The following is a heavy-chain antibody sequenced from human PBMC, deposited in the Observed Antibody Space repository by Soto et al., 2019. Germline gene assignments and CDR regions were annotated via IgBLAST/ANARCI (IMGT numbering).Heavy chain of an antibody. D-gene: IGHD2-15*01. V-gene: IGHV4-31*03. Sequence: QVQLQESGPGLVKPSQTLSLTCTVSGGSIDSDGSYWSWIRQSPGEGLEWLGYIYYSGTTYYNPSLKFRVSISMYTSTNQFSLKLGSVTAADTAIADCAGGRCFSGSCSHLDLWGRGTLVTVSS. CDR3: AGGRCFSGSCSHLDL. J-gene: IGHJ2*01. CDR1: GGSIDSDGSY. CDR2: IYYSGTT.